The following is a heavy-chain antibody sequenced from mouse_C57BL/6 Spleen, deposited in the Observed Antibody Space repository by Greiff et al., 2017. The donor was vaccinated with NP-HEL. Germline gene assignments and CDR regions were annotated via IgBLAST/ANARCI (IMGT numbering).Heavy chain of an antibody. D-gene: IGHD2-3*01. CDR1: GYTFTSYW. J-gene: IGHJ4*01. CDR3: ARWMEAMDY. V-gene: IGHV1-61*01. Sequence: VQLQQPGAELVRPGSSVKLSCKASGYTFTSYWMDWVKQRPGQGLEWIGNIHPSDSETHYNQKFKDKATLTVDKSSSTAYMQLSSLTSEDSAVYYCARWMEAMDYWGQGTSVTVSS. CDR2: IHPSDSET.